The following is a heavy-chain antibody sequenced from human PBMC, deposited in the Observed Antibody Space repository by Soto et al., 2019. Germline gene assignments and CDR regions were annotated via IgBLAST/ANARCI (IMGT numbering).Heavy chain of an antibody. J-gene: IGHJ4*02. V-gene: IGHV1-8*01. D-gene: IGHD3-16*02. CDR3: ARAETYVWGSYRYWYYFDY. CDR2: MNPNSGNT. Sequence: QVQLVQSGAEVKKPGASVKVSCKASGYTFTSYDINWVRQATGQGLEWMGWMNPNSGNTGYAQKFQGRVTMTRNTAISTAYMELGSLRSEDTAVYYCARAETYVWGSYRYWYYFDYWGQGTLVTVSS. CDR1: GYTFTSYD.